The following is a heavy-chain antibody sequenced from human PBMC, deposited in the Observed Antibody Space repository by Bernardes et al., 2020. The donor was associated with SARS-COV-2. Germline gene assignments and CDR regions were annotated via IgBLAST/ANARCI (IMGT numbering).Heavy chain of an antibody. J-gene: IGHJ4*02. D-gene: IGHD5-12*01. V-gene: IGHV3-48*03. CDR2: ISSSGSTI. Sequence: GGSLRLSCAASGFTFSSYEMNWVRQAPGKGLEWVSYISSSGSTIYYADSVKGRFTISRDNAKNSLYLQMNSLRAEDTAVYYCARLQGWLRREFDYWGQGTLVTVSS. CDR3: ARLQGWLRREFDY. CDR1: GFTFSSYE.